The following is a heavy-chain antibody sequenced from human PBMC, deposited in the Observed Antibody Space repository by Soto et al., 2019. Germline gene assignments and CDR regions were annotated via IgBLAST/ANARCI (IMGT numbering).Heavy chain of an antibody. J-gene: IGHJ6*02. CDR3: ATKEVYYYHAKIYFGMDV. Sequence: QLQLQESGPGLVKPSETLPLTCSVSGASIRSRNYSWDWIRQRPGKGLEWIGSIYYNGSSNHNPSLKGRIPLVVDMSKNQFSLRLRSLTDAHTAVYYCATKEVYYYHAKIYFGMDVWGQGTTVTVS. CDR2: IYYNGSS. CDR1: GASIRSRNYS. D-gene: IGHD3-10*01. V-gene: IGHV4-39*01.